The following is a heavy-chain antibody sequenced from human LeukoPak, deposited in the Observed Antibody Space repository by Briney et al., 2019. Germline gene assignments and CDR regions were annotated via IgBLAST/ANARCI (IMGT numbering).Heavy chain of an antibody. Sequence: PSETLSLTCTVSGGSISSYYWSWIRQPAGKGLEWIGRIDTSGSTNYNPSLKSRVTMSVDTSKNQFSLKLSSVTAADTAVYYCARDYAWENTYYYDSSGYFAFDIWGQGTMVTVSS. CDR3: ARDYAWENTYYYDSSGYFAFDI. D-gene: IGHD3-22*01. CDR1: GGSISSYY. CDR2: IDTSGST. V-gene: IGHV4-4*07. J-gene: IGHJ3*02.